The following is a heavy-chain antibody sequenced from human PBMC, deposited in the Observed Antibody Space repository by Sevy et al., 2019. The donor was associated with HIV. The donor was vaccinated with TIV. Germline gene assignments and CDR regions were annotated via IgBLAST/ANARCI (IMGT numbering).Heavy chain of an antibody. CDR1: GFTFSSHW. D-gene: IGHD6-19*01. J-gene: IGHJ5*02. Sequence: GGSLRLSCAASGFTFSSHWMHWVRQAPGKGLVWVSRLNGDGSSASYADFVKGRFTISRDNGKNTVYLQISSVTADDTAVYYCTRGRSGTYGWFDPWGQGTLVTVSS. CDR3: TRGRSGTYGWFDP. V-gene: IGHV3-74*01. CDR2: LNGDGSSA.